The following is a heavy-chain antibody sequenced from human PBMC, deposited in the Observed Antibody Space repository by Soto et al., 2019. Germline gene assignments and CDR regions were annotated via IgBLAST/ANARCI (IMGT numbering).Heavy chain of an antibody. D-gene: IGHD5-12*01. J-gene: IGHJ3*01. Sequence: SETLSLTCAVYGGSFSGYYWSWIRQPPGKGLEWIGEINHSGSTNYNPSLKSRVTISVDTSKNQFSLKLSSVTAADTAVYYCARGGEVATMGDAFDFWGQGTMVTVSS. CDR3: ARGGEVATMGDAFDF. CDR2: INHSGST. CDR1: GGSFSGYY. V-gene: IGHV4-34*01.